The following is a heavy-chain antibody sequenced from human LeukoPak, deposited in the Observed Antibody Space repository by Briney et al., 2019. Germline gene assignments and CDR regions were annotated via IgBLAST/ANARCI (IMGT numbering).Heavy chain of an antibody. D-gene: IGHD5-12*01. CDR3: ARMIYSGYDYFDY. V-gene: IGHV4-31*03. CDR2: IYYSGST. J-gene: IGHJ4*02. Sequence: SQTLSLTCTVSGGSISSGGYYWSWIRQHPGKGLEWIGYIYYSGSTYYNPSLKSRVTISVDTSKNQFSLKLSSVTAADTAAYYCARMIYSGYDYFDYWGQGTLVTVSS. CDR1: GGSISSGGYY.